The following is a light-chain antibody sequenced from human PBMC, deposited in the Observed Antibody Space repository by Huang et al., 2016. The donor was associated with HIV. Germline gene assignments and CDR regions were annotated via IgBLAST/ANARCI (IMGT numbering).Light chain of an antibody. J-gene: IGKJ2*01. Sequence: EIVMTQSPATLSVSPGERATLSCRASQSVSSNLAWYQQKPGQAPRLLIYDAFTRATGSPARFSGSGSGTEFTLTISSLQSEDFAVYYCQQYNNWPYTFGQGTKLEIK. CDR1: QSVSSN. CDR3: QQYNNWPYT. CDR2: DAF. V-gene: IGKV3-15*01.